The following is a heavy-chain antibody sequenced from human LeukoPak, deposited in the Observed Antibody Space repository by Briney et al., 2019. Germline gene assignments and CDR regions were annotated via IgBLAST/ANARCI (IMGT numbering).Heavy chain of an antibody. D-gene: IGHD1-20*01. CDR1: GYTFTSYG. CDR2: ISAYNGNT. V-gene: IGHV1-18*01. CDR3: ARVVQPTVNWNYYYYYYMDV. J-gene: IGHJ6*03. Sequence: ASVKVSCKASGYTFTSYGISWVRQAPGQGLEWMGWISAYNGNTNYAQKLQGRVTMTTDTSTSTAYMELRSLRSDDTAVYYCARVVQPTVNWNYYYYYYMDVWGKGTTVTVSS.